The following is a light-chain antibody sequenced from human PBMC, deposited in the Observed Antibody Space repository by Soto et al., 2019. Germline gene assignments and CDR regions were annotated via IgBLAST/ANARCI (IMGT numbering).Light chain of an antibody. V-gene: IGKV1-39*01. CDR3: QQTYSIPWT. J-gene: IGKJ4*02. Sequence: DIQMTQSPSSLSGSVGDRVTISCRASQNIVNYLDWYQRKPGTAPRLLISRASTVRSGVPPRFSGSGSGRDFTLTISSLRPEDIGTYFCQQTYSIPWTFGAGTRVEI. CDR1: QNIVNY. CDR2: RAS.